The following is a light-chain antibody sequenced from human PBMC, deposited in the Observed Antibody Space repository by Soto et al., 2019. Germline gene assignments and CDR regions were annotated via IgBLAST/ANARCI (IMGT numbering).Light chain of an antibody. CDR3: QQQRTSPKT. CDR1: QSVSSSY. CDR2: GAS. Sequence: EIVLTQSPGTLSLSPGERATLSCRASQSVSSSYLAWYQQKPGQAPRLLIYGASSRATGIPDRFSGSGSGTDFTLTISRLEPEDFAVYYCQQQRTSPKTFCPGTELDIK. V-gene: IGKV3-20*01. J-gene: IGKJ1*01.